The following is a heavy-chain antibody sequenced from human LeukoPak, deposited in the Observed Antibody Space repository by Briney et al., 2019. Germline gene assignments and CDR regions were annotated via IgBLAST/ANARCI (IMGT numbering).Heavy chain of an antibody. CDR1: GFTFSDYA. D-gene: IGHD3-22*01. CDR2: ISSSGGSA. Sequence: GGSLRLSCAASGFTFSDYAMTWVRQAPGKGLEWVATISSSGGSAHSADSVKGRFTISRDNSKNTLYLQMNSLRAEDTAVYYCAKQPSQYYYDSSGYDYWGQGTLVTVSS. V-gene: IGHV3-23*01. CDR3: AKQPSQYYYDSSGYDY. J-gene: IGHJ4*02.